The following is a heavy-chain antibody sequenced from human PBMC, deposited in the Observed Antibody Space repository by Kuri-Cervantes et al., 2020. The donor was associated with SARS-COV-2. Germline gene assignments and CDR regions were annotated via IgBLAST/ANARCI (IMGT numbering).Heavy chain of an antibody. D-gene: IGHD3-22*01. J-gene: IGHJ1*01. Sequence: GSLRLSCTVSGGSISRHYWSWIRQPPGKGLEWIGYIYYSGSTNYNPSLKSRVTISVDTSKNQFSLKLSSVTAADTAMYYCARGLLSYYDSSGYYLNWGQGTLVTVSS. CDR1: GGSISRHY. CDR2: IYYSGST. V-gene: IGHV4-59*11. CDR3: ARGLLSYYDSSGYYLN.